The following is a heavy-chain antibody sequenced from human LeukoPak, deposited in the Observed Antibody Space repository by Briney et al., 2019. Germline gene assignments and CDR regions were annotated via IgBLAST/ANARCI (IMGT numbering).Heavy chain of an antibody. CDR3: ARADSSGFRGLDY. CDR1: GYTFTNYH. D-gene: IGHD5-18*01. V-gene: IGHV1-46*01. Sequence: ASVKVSCKASGYTFTNYHVHWVRQAPGQGLEWMGIINPSGGSTSYAPKFQGRVTLTRDTSTSTIYMELSSLRSEDTAVCYCARADSSGFRGLDYWGQGTLVTVSS. CDR2: INPSGGST. J-gene: IGHJ4*02.